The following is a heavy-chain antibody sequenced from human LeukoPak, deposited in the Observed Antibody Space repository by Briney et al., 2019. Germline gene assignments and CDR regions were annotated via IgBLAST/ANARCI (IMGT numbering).Heavy chain of an antibody. Sequence: GGSLRLSCAASGFTFSSYGMHWVRQAPGKGLEWVAFIRYDGRSKYYADSVQGRFIISRDTSKNTLYLQMNSLKVEDTAVYYCAKDQDLYCSGGSCYSTLDHWGQGTLVTVSS. D-gene: IGHD2-15*01. J-gene: IGHJ4*02. V-gene: IGHV3-30*02. CDR2: IRYDGRSK. CDR3: AKDQDLYCSGGSCYSTLDH. CDR1: GFTFSSYG.